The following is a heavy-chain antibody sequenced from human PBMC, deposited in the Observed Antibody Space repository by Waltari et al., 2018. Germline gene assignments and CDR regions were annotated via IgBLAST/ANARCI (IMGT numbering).Heavy chain of an antibody. CDR3: ARRGDWLPLDAFDI. CDR2: IYPSGDT. CDR1: GGSISSRAYY. D-gene: IGHD2-15*01. J-gene: IGHJ3*02. Sequence: QLQLQESGPGLVKSSETLSLTCAVSGGSISSRAYYWVWRRQPPGKELEWIGSIYPSGDTYYHASLESRVRVSVDRSSNHFSMTLSSVTAADTAVYYCARRGDWLPLDAFDIWGQGTVVTVSS. V-gene: IGHV4-39*02.